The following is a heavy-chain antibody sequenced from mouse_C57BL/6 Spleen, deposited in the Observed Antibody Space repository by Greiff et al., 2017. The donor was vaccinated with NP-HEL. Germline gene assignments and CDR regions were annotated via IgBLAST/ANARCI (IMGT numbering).Heavy chain of an antibody. V-gene: IGHV2-2*01. CDR1: GFSLTSYG. Sequence: VQLQESGPGLVQPSQSLSLTCTVSGFSLTSYGVHWVRQSPGKGLEWLGVIWSGGSTDYSAAFISRLSISKDNSKSQIFFKRDSLQADDTAIYYCARNDYDEEDWGQGTLVTVSA. J-gene: IGHJ3*01. D-gene: IGHD2-4*01. CDR2: IWSGGST. CDR3: ARNDYDEED.